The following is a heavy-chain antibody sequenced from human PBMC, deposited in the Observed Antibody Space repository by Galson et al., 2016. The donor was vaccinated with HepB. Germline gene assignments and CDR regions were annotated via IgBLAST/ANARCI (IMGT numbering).Heavy chain of an antibody. V-gene: IGHV3-11*01. CDR2: ISNTGNTI. CDR1: GLPFSDSY. D-gene: IGHD2/OR15-2a*01. J-gene: IGHJ4*02. Sequence: SLRLSCAASGLPFSDSYMSWIRQAPGKGLEWISYISNTGNTIYYADSVKGRFTISGDNAKNSVYLQMNTLRGEDTAVYYCATQLHLIIVPGTFDSWGQGTLVTVSS. CDR3: ATQLHLIIVPGTFDS.